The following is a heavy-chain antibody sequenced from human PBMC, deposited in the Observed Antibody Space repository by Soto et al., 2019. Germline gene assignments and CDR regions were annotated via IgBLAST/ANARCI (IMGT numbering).Heavy chain of an antibody. D-gene: IGHD6-19*01. CDR1: GFTFSSYG. CDR3: AKIAVAGIKGDAFDI. V-gene: IGHV3-30*18. Sequence: QVQLVESGGGVVQPGRSLRPSCAASGFTFSSYGMHWVRQAPGKGLEWVAVISYYGSNKYYADSVKGRFTISRDNSKNTLYLQMNSLRADDTAVYCCAKIAVAGIKGDAFDIWGQGTMVTVSS. J-gene: IGHJ3*02. CDR2: ISYYGSNK.